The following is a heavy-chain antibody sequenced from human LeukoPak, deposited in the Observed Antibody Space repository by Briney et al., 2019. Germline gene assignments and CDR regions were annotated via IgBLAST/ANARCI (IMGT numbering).Heavy chain of an antibody. D-gene: IGHD3-16*01. V-gene: IGHV6-1*01. Sequence: PSQTLSLTCAISGDGVSSNGAAWNWIRQSPSRGLEWLGRTYYRSKWYNDYAVSVRGRITINPDTSKNQFSLQLNSVTPEDTAVYYCVRDGEGGLDYFDHWGQGTLVTVSS. CDR3: VRDGEGGLDYFDH. CDR2: TYYRSKWYN. CDR1: GDGVSSNGAA. J-gene: IGHJ4*02.